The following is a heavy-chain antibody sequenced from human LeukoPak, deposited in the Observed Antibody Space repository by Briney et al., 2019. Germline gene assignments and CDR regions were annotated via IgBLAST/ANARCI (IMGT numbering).Heavy chain of an antibody. J-gene: IGHJ4*02. D-gene: IGHD2-2*01. CDR1: GGSFIGYY. CDR2: INHSGST. CDR3: AIPLAMGSSTSFDY. V-gene: IGHV4-34*01. Sequence: PSETLSLTCAVYGGSFIGYYWSWIRQPPGKGLEWIWEINHSGSTNYNPSLKSRVTISVDTSKNQFSLKLSSVTAADTAVYYCAIPLAMGSSTSFDYWGQGTLVTVSS.